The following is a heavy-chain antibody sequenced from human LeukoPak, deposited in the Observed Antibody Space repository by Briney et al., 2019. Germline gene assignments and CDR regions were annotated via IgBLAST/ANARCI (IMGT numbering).Heavy chain of an antibody. D-gene: IGHD1-26*01. CDR3: ARGTGSLDY. Sequence: SQTLSLTCAISGDSVSSKSASWNWIRQSPSRGLEWLGRTYSRSKWFNDYTVSVKSRITINPDTSKNQFSLHLTSVTPDDTAVYYCARGTGSLDYWGQGTLVTVSS. V-gene: IGHV6-1*01. CDR2: TYSRSKWFN. J-gene: IGHJ4*02. CDR1: GDSVSSKSAS.